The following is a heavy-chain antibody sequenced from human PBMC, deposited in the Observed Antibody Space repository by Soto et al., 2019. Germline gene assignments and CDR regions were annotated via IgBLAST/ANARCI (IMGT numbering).Heavy chain of an antibody. J-gene: IGHJ6*02. CDR3: ARVMVTAILYGMDV. CDR2: ISGSGGST. CDR1: GFTFSSYA. D-gene: IGHD2-21*02. V-gene: IGHV3-23*01. Sequence: GGSLRLSCAASGFTFSSYAMSWVRQAPGKGLEWVSAISGSGGSTYYADSVKGRFTISRDNSKNTLYLQMNSLRAEETAVYYCARVMVTAILYGMDVWGQGTTVTVSS.